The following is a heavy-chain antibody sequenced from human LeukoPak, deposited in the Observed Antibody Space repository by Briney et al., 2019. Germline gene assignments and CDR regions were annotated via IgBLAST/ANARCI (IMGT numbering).Heavy chain of an antibody. D-gene: IGHD3-16*01. CDR3: ARGPHPHWPLGQF. V-gene: IGHV4-39*01. CDR1: YGSISDISYY. J-gene: IGHJ4*02. Sequence: SETLSLTCTVSYGSISDISYYWGWIRQPPGKGLEWIGSIYYSGRTYYNSSLKSRVTISVDTSKNQFSLKVTSVIVADTAVYYCARGPHPHWPLGQFWGQGSRVTVSS. CDR2: IYYSGRT.